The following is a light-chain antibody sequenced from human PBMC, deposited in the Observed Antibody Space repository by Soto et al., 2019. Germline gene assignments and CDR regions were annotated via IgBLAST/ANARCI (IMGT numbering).Light chain of an antibody. Sequence: EVVLTQSPATLSLSPGERATLSCSASQSVSSYLAWYQQKPGQAPRLLIYDASNRATGIPARFSGSGSGTGFTLTISILEPEDFAVYYCQQRSNWPLITFGQGTRLEI. CDR1: QSVSSY. V-gene: IGKV3-11*01. J-gene: IGKJ5*01. CDR3: QQRSNWPLIT. CDR2: DAS.